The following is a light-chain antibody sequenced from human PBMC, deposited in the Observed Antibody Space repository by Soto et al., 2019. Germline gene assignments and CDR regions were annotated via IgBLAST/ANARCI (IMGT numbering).Light chain of an antibody. CDR1: QTISNW. J-gene: IGKJ4*01. CDR2: TAP. V-gene: IGKV1-5*03. Sequence: DIQMTQSPSTLSASVGDRVTITCRASQTISNWLAWYQKKPGKAPNLLIYTAPNLNSVVPSRFSGSGCGIEFTLIISSLQPDDFSTYYCQQYDSYSGRSFGGGTKVEIK. CDR3: QQYDSYSGRS.